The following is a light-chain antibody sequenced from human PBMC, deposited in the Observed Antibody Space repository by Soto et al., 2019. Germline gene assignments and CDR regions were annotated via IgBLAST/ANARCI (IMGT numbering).Light chain of an antibody. CDR1: SSDVGAYTS. J-gene: IGLJ1*01. Sequence: QSALTQPASVSGSPGQSITISCTGSSSDVGAYTSVSWYQQHPGKAPKLMIYEVSNRPSGVSRRFSGSKSGNTASLTISGLQAEDEAHYYCSSYTSDNRDHVFGTGTKVTVL. CDR3: SSYTSDNRDHV. CDR2: EVS. V-gene: IGLV2-14*01.